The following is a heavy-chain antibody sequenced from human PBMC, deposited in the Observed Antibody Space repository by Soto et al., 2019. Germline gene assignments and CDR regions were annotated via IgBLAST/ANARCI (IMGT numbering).Heavy chain of an antibody. V-gene: IGHV3-74*01. D-gene: IGHD5-12*01. CDR3: ARGIWEMATIRPENY. Sequence: PGGSLRLSCAASGFTFSNYLMHWVRQAPGKGLVWISRMNSDGSNTVYAASVKGRSTISRDDSKSIAYLQMNSLTTEDTAVYYCARGIWEMATIRPENYWGQGTPVTVSS. CDR2: MNSDGSNT. J-gene: IGHJ4*02. CDR1: GFTFSNYL.